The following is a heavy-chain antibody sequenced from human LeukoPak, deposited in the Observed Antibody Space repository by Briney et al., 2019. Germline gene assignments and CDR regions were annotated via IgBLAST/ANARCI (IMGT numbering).Heavy chain of an antibody. CDR1: GFTFSRNS. Sequence: GGSLRLSCAASGFTFSRNSMNWVRQAPGKGLEWVSSISTSSSYIYYADSVKGRFTISRDNAKNSLFLQMKSLRAEDTAVYYCAREGDSSGYYRYFDYWGQGTLVTVSS. J-gene: IGHJ4*02. CDR3: AREGDSSGYYRYFDY. D-gene: IGHD3-22*01. V-gene: IGHV3-21*06. CDR2: ISTSSSYI.